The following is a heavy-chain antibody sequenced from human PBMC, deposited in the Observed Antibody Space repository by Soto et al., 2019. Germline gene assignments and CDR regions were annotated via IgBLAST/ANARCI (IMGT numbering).Heavy chain of an antibody. CDR1: GGSISSYY. D-gene: IGHD2-2*01. CDR2: IYYSGST. Sequence: QVQLQESGPGLVKPSETLSLTCTVSGGSISSYYWSWIRQPPGKGLEWIGYIYYSGSTNYNPSLKSRVTISVDTSKNQFSLKLSSVTAADTAVYYCAREIVVPAAMMSNWFDPWGQGTLVTVSS. CDR3: AREIVVPAAMMSNWFDP. V-gene: IGHV4-59*01. J-gene: IGHJ5*02.